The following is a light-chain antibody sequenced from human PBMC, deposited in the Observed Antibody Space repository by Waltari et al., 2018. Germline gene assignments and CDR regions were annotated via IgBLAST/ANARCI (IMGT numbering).Light chain of an antibody. CDR1: PRVSSSY. CDR3: QQYGSSPLT. CDR2: GAS. Sequence: EIVLTQSPGTLSLSPGERATLSCRASPRVSSSYLAWYQQKTGQASTLLISGASSRATGIPERFSGSGSGTDFTLTISRLEPEDFAVYYCQQYGSSPLTFGGGTKVEIK. J-gene: IGKJ4*01. V-gene: IGKV3-20*01.